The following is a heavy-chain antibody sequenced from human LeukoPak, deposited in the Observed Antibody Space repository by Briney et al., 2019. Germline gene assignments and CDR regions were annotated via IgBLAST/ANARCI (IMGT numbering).Heavy chain of an antibody. V-gene: IGHV1-18*04. CDR1: GYSFNSYY. CDR3: ARLKDFWSSHDTPYLDF. CDR2: ISGYNGKT. D-gene: IGHD3-3*01. Sequence: GASVKVSCKTSGYSFNSYYIIWVRQAPGQGLEWMGWISGYNGKTKYTQNLQDRVTMSIDTSTRSAFMELRSLISDDTAVYYCARLKDFWSSHDTPYLDFWGQGTLVTVSS. J-gene: IGHJ4*02.